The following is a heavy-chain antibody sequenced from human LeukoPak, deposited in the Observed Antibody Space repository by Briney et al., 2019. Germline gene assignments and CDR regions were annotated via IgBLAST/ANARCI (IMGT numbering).Heavy chain of an antibody. CDR2: INPNSGGT. Sequence: ASVKVSCKASGYTFTGYYMHWVRQAPGQELEWKGRINPNSGGTNYAQKFQGRVTMTRDTSISTAYMELSRLRSDDTAVYYCARSDSSGYLVSDYFDYWGQGTLVTVSS. CDR3: ARSDSSGYLVSDYFDY. CDR1: GYTFTGYY. D-gene: IGHD3-22*01. V-gene: IGHV1-2*06. J-gene: IGHJ4*02.